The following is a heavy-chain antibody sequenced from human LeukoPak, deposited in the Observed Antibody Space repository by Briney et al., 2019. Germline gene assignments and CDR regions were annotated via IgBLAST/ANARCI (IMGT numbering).Heavy chain of an antibody. CDR3: ARGNYDILTGPRRTDAFDI. J-gene: IGHJ3*02. V-gene: IGHV1-18*01. Sequence: GASVKVSCKASGYTFINYGISWVRQAPGQGLEWMGWISAYNGNTNYAQKLQGRVTMTTDTSTSTAYMELRSLRSDDTAVYYCARGNYDILTGPRRTDAFDIWGQGTKVTVSS. CDR2: ISAYNGNT. D-gene: IGHD3-9*01. CDR1: GYTFINYG.